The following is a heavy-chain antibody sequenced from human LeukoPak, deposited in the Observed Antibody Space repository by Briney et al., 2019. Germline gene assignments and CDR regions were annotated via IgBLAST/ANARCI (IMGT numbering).Heavy chain of an antibody. CDR3: ARNPYSSGWGYYFYY. CDR1: GFTFGDYG. Sequence: GGSLRLSCAASGFTFGDYGMSWVRQAPGKGLEWVSGINWNGGSTGYAESVKGRFTISRANANNSLYLQMNSLRAEDTALYYCARNPYSSGWGYYFYYWGQGTLVTASS. V-gene: IGHV3-20*04. D-gene: IGHD6-19*01. CDR2: INWNGGST. J-gene: IGHJ4*02.